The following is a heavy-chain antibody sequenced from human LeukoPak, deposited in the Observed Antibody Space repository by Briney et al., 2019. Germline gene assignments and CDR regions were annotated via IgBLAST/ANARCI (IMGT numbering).Heavy chain of an antibody. CDR1: GFTFSSYW. Sequence: GGSLRLSCAASGFTFSSYWMSWVRQVPGKGLEWVANIKKDGSEKYYVDSVKGRFTISRDNAKNTLYLQMNSLRAEDTAIYYCAKDGYGSGSYSQYYWGQGTLVTVSS. D-gene: IGHD3-10*01. J-gene: IGHJ4*02. CDR3: AKDGYGSGSYSQYY. V-gene: IGHV3-7*03. CDR2: IKKDGSEK.